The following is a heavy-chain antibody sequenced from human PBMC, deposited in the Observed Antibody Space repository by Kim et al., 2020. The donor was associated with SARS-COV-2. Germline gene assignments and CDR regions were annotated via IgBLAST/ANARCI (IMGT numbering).Heavy chain of an antibody. Sequence: YAQQFQGRVTITADESTSTTYMELSSLRSEDTAVYYCARGYYSSGWYGAYWGQGTLVTVSS. J-gene: IGHJ4*02. D-gene: IGHD6-19*01. CDR3: ARGYYSSGWYGAY. V-gene: IGHV1-69*01.